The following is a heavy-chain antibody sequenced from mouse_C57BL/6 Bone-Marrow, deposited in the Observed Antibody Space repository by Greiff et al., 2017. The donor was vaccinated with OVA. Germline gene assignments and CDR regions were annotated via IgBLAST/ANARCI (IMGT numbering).Heavy chain of an antibody. CDR2: IHPNSGST. V-gene: IGHV1-64*01. Sequence: QVQLQQPGAELVKPGASVKLSCKASGYTFTSYWMHWVKQRPGQGLEWIGMIHPNSGSTNYNEKFQSKATLTVDKSSSTAYMQLSSLTSEDSAVYYCVDDYDGPYAMDYWGQGTSVTVSS. CDR3: VDDYDGPYAMDY. J-gene: IGHJ4*01. D-gene: IGHD2-4*01. CDR1: GYTFTSYW.